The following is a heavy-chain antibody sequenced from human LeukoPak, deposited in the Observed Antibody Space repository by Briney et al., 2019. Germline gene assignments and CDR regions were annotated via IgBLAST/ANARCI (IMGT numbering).Heavy chain of an antibody. CDR1: GGSISSSSYY. CDR2: IYYSGST. CDR3: ARRVAYGSGGYFDY. V-gene: IGHV4-39*07. J-gene: IGHJ4*01. D-gene: IGHD3-10*01. Sequence: PSETLSLTCTVSGGSISSSSYYWGWIRQPPGKGLEWIGSIYYSGSTYYNPSLKSRVTISVDTSKNQFSLKLSSVTAADTAVYYCARRVAYGSGGYFDYWGQGTLVTVSS.